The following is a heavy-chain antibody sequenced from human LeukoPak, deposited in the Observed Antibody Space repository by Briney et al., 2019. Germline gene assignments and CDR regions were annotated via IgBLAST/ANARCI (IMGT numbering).Heavy chain of an antibody. Sequence: GGSLRLSCAASGFTFSSYAMHWVRRAPGKGLGWVAVISYDGSNKYYADSVKGRFTISRDNSKNTLYLQMNSLRAEDTAVYYCAREESWSFDYWGQGTLVTVSS. V-gene: IGHV3-30-3*01. CDR2: ISYDGSNK. CDR1: GFTFSSYA. J-gene: IGHJ4*02. CDR3: AREESWSFDY. D-gene: IGHD6-13*01.